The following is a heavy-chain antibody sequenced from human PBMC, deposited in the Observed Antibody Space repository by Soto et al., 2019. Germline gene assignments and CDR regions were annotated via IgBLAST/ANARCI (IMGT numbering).Heavy chain of an antibody. CDR3: AHRKRTITVATYFDY. V-gene: IGHV2-5*02. CDR1: GFSLGTSGEG. D-gene: IGHD1-7*01. Sequence: QITLRESGPTLVKPTQTLTLTWAFSGFSLGTSGEGVGWIRRPPRKALEWLATLYWDGDKRYSPSLRSRLTISKDTSESQVVLTMTNMDAADTATYFCAHRKRTITVATYFDYWGLGSLVTVSS. J-gene: IGHJ4*02. CDR2: LYWDGDK.